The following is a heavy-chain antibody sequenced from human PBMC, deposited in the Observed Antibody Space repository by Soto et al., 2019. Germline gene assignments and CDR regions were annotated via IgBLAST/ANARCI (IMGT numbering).Heavy chain of an antibody. Sequence: QVQLVQPGVEVKTPGASVTLSCKASGYPFSNYYVHWVRQAPGQGLEWMGIINPSGGSTSYAQKYQVRVTVTSDASTSRVYMELSSLRAEETAVYYCARDVLPATRYSESGRRGGCDNWGQGTLIFVSS. CDR3: ARDVLPATRYSESGRRGGCDN. V-gene: IGHV1-46*01. CDR1: GYPFSNYY. D-gene: IGHD3-16*01. J-gene: IGHJ4*02. CDR2: INPSGGST.